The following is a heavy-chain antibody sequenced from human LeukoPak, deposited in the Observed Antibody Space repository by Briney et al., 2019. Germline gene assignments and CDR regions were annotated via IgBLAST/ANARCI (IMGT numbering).Heavy chain of an antibody. CDR3: ARGGIGGGTYYYY. V-gene: IGHV1-18*01. CDR2: ISAYNGNT. Sequence: ASVKVPCKASGYTFSSYGINWVQQAPGQGLEWMGWISAYNGNTIYAEKLQGRVTMTTDTSTSTAYMDLRSLRSDDTAVYYCARGGIGGGTYYYYWGQGTLVTVSS. D-gene: IGHD6-13*01. CDR1: GYTFSSYG. J-gene: IGHJ4*02.